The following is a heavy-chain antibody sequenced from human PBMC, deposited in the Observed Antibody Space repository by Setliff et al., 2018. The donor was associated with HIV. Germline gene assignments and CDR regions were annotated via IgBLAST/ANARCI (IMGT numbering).Heavy chain of an antibody. V-gene: IGHV4-38-2*01. CDR2: IYHTGST. CDR3: ARLESGVFDI. D-gene: IGHD2-8*01. J-gene: IGHJ3*02. Sequence: PSETLSLTCAVSGYSISSGYYWAWIRQPPGKGLEWIGHIYHTGSTYSNPSLKRRVTISVDTSKNQFSLKLTSVTAADTAVYYCARLESGVFDIWGQGTMVT. CDR1: GYSISSGYY.